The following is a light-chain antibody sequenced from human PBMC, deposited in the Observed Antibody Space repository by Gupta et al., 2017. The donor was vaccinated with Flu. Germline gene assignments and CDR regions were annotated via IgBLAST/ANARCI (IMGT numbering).Light chain of an antibody. CDR2: GVS. Sequence: ELVLTQSPRTLSLSPGQRATLSCRASQSVSSTYLAWYQQKAGQAPRLLVYGVSSRVTCLPYRFSGSESVIALSLTVRRRVTVDLAMSSCQLDASSPFSFGRGTKVEIK. CDR3: QLDASSPFS. J-gene: IGKJ4*01. CDR1: QSVSSTY. V-gene: IGKV3-20*01.